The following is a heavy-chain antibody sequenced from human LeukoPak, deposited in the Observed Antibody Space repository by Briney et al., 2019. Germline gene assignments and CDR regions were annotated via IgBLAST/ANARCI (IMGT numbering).Heavy chain of an antibody. CDR3: AKDFESGYYYTY. CDR1: GFTFSSYG. CDR2: ISGSGGST. D-gene: IGHD3-22*01. Sequence: GGTLRLSCAASGFTFSSYGMSWVRQAPGKGLEWVSAISGSGGSTYYADSVRGRFTISRDNSKNTLYLQMNSLRAEDTAVYYCAKDFESGYYYTYWGQGALVTVSS. V-gene: IGHV3-23*01. J-gene: IGHJ4*02.